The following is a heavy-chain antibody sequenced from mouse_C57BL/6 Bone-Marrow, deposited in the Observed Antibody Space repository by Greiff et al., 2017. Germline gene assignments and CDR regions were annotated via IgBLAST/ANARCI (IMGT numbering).Heavy chain of an antibody. V-gene: IGHV1-52*01. CDR3: ARATNWWGASMDY. Sequence: QVQLQQPGAELVRPGSSVKLSCKASGYTFTSYWMHWVKQRPIQGLEWIGNIDPSDSETHYNQKFKDKATLTVDKSASTAYMQLSSLTSEDSAVYYCARATNWWGASMDYWGQGTSVTVSS. D-gene: IGHD4-1*02. CDR2: IDPSDSET. J-gene: IGHJ4*01. CDR1: GYTFTSYW.